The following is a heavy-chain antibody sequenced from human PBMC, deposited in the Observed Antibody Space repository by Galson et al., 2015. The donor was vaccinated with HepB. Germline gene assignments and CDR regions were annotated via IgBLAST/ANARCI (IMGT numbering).Heavy chain of an antibody. CDR1: GGSISSDF. Sequence: ETLSLTCTVSGGSISSDFWTWIRQSPGRGLEWIGYTSYSGSTNYIPSLKSRVTMSVDTSKNQFSLKLSSVTAADTAVYYCARSPENSYGVGDWGQGTLVTVSS. CDR2: TSYSGST. CDR3: ARSPENSYGVGD. V-gene: IGHV4-59*01. D-gene: IGHD5-18*01. J-gene: IGHJ4*02.